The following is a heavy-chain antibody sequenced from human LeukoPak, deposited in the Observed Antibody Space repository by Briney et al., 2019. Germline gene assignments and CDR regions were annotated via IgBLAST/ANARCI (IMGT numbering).Heavy chain of an antibody. CDR3: ARARKVPGTVVTPSNAFDI. V-gene: IGHV1-3*03. J-gene: IGHJ3*02. Sequence: ASVKVSFKTSGYSFTSQDMHWVRQAPGQSLEWMGCINPGNGDTKYSQEFQGRVTMTRDISTSTVYMELSSLRSEDTALYYCARARKVPGTVVTPSNAFDIWGQGTMVTVSS. CDR2: INPGNGDT. D-gene: IGHD4-23*01. CDR1: GYSFTSQD.